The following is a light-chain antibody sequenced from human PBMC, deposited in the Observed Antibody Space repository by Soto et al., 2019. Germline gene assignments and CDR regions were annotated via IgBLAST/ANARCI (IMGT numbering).Light chain of an antibody. V-gene: IGLV2-14*01. Sequence: QSALTQPASVSGSPGQSITISCTGTSSDVGSYHYVSWYQQHPGKAPKLMIYDVSNRPSGVSNRFSGYKSGNTASLTISELQAEDEADYYCSSYASSRDVLFGGGTKVTVL. CDR2: DVS. CDR3: SSYASSRDVL. J-gene: IGLJ2*01. CDR1: SSDVGSYHY.